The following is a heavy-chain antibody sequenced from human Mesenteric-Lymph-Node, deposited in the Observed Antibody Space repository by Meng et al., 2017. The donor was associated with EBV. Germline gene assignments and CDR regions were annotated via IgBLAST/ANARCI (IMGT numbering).Heavy chain of an antibody. V-gene: IGHV4-39*07. CDR2: MYHSGVA. J-gene: IGHJ5*02. Sequence: QAHAPALVSRSVTPPLTRTVSGVSISTDTSDWGWIRQPPGKGLEWIGTMYHSGVAYYSPSLHSRVTISLDTSKNQLSLKLKSVTAADTAVYYCAREPAGYNPNWFDPWGQGALVTVSS. CDR3: AREPAGYNPNWFDP. D-gene: IGHD3-9*01. CDR1: GVSISTDTSD.